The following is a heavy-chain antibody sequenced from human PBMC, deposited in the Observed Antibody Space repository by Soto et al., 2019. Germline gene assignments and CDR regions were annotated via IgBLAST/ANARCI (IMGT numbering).Heavy chain of an antibody. CDR2: ISGNSDRR. CDR1: XFTXXSYN. V-gene: IGHV3-23*01. CDR3: AKDPSSGWYPLFGY. D-gene: IGHD6-19*01. J-gene: IGHJ4*02. Sequence: PGGXLXXSXAXSXFTXXSYNXXXVRXXXGKGLEWVSHISGNSDRRDYADSVEGRFTISRHNSRNTLHLQMNSLRAEDTAVYYCAKDPSSGWYPLFGYWGQGTLVTVSS.